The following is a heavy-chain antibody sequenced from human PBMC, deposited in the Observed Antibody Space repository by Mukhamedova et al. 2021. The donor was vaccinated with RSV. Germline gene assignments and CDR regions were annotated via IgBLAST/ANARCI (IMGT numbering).Heavy chain of an antibody. D-gene: IGHD3-16*02. V-gene: IGHV3-30*07. Sequence: GRFTISRDNSKNTLYLQMNSLRAEDTAVYYCARGLYVWGCYRYGHNDAFDIWGQGTMVNVSS. CDR3: ARGLYVWGCYRYGHNDAFDI. J-gene: IGHJ3*02.